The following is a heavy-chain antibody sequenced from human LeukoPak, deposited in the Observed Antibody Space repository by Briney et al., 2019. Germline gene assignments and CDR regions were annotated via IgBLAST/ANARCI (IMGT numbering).Heavy chain of an antibody. CDR3: ARGNTYYDFWSGHKRYYFDY. J-gene: IGHJ4*02. V-gene: IGHV4-59*01. CDR1: GGSISSYY. D-gene: IGHD3-3*01. Sequence: SETLSLTCTVSGGSISSYYWSWIRQPPGKGLEWIGYIYYSGSTNYNPSLKSRVTISVDTSKNQFSLKLSSVTAADTAVYYCARGNTYYDFWSGHKRYYFDYWGQGTLVTVSS. CDR2: IYYSGST.